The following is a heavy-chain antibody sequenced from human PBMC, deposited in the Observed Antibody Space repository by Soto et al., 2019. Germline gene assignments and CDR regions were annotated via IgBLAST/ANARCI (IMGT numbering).Heavy chain of an antibody. Sequence: EVQLVESGGGLVQPGGSLRLSCAASGFTFSSYEMNWVRQAPGKGLEWVSYISSSGSTIYYADSVKGRFTISRDNAKNSLDLQMNSLRAEDTAVYYCARPDRGPWDYWGQGTLVTVSS. J-gene: IGHJ4*02. D-gene: IGHD3-22*01. CDR1: GFTFSSYE. CDR3: ARPDRGPWDY. V-gene: IGHV3-48*03. CDR2: ISSSGSTI.